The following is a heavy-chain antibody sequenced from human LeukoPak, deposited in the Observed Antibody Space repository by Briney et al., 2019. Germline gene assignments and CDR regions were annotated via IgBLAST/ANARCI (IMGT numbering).Heavy chain of an antibody. CDR2: ISWNGGGM. CDR3: AKDIAGGRSSPYFDS. V-gene: IGHV3-9*01. J-gene: IGHJ4*02. D-gene: IGHD6-6*01. Sequence: GGSLRLSCAASGFTFDAYAMHWVRQAPGKGLEWVSGISWNGGGMGYAVSVKGRFTISRDNAKNSLYLQMNSLRDEDTALYYCAKDIAGGRSSPYFDSWGQGTLVTVSS. CDR1: GFTFDAYA.